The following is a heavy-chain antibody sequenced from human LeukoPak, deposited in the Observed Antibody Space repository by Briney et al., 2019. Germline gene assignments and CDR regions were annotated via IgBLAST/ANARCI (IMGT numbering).Heavy chain of an antibody. CDR1: GFTFSSSA. J-gene: IGHJ4*02. Sequence: GGSLRLSCAASGFTFSSSAMNWVRQAPGKGLEWVSYISRSSSVISSVDSVKGRFTISRDNAKNSLYLQMNNLRDADTAVYYCARGDAYFDNWGQGTLVTVSS. CDR3: ARGDAYFDN. CDR2: ISRSSSVI. V-gene: IGHV3-48*02. D-gene: IGHD3-16*01.